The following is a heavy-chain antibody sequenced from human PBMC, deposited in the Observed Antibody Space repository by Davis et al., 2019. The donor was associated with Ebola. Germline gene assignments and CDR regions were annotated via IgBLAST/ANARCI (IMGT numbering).Heavy chain of an antibody. V-gene: IGHV3-73*01. CDR1: GFTFSGSA. CDR3: LPLPLPVSYSLGP. CDR2: IRSKANSYAT. J-gene: IGHJ5*02. D-gene: IGHD3-16*01. Sequence: PGGSLRLSCAASGFTFSGSAMHWVRQASGKGLEWVGRIRSKANSYATAYAASVKGRFTISRDDSKNTAYLQMNSLKTEDTAVYYCLPLPLPVSYSLGPWGQGTLVAVSS.